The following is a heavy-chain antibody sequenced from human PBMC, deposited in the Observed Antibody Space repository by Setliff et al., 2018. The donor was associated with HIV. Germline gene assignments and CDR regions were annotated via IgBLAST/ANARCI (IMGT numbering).Heavy chain of an antibody. D-gene: IGHD6-13*01. V-gene: IGHV4-39*07. CDR2: LYSGGST. CDR1: GGSISSTSYY. Sequence: PSETLSLTCTVSGGSISSTSYYWAWLRQPPGKGLEWIGSLYSGGSTYYNPSLTSRLTISIDTSKSQFSLRLSSVTAADTAVYYCARLGGYSSSWYVPYFYYMDVWGKGTTVTVSS. CDR3: ARLGGYSSSWYVPYFYYMDV. J-gene: IGHJ6*03.